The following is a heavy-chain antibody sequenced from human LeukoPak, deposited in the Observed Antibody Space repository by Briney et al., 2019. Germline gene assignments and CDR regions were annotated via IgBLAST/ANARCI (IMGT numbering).Heavy chain of an antibody. CDR3: TVNRMASI. Sequence: GGSLRLSCAASGFTFSNTNMNWVRQAPGKGLEWVSHISSDSSIYYADSVKGRFTISRDNAKSSLFLQMNSLRAEDTGVYYYTVNRMASIWGQGTLVTVSS. V-gene: IGHV3-69-1*02. D-gene: IGHD5-12*01. CDR1: GFTFSNTN. J-gene: IGHJ4*02. CDR2: ISSDSSI.